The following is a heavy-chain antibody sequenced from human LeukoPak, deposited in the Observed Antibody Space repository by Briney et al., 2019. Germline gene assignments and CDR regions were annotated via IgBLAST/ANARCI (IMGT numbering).Heavy chain of an antibody. CDR3: AKYDGVATNLYFDY. CDR2: ISGSGGST. D-gene: IGHD5-12*01. CDR1: GFTFSSYA. J-gene: IGHJ4*02. V-gene: IGHV3-23*01. Sequence: PGGSLRLSCAASGFTFSSYAMSWVRQVPGKGLEWVSTISGSGGSTYYADSVKGRFTISRDNSKNTLYLQMNSLRAEDTAVYDGAKYDGVATNLYFDYWGQGTLVTVSS.